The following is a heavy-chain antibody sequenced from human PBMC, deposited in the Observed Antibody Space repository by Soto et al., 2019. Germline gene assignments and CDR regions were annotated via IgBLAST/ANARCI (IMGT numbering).Heavy chain of an antibody. CDR2: ISAGGGST. Sequence: EVQLLESGGGLVQPGGSLRLSCAASGFTFSNFVMSWVRQAPGKGLEWVSGISAGGGSTQYADSVKGWFTISRENAKDTEYLQLHSLRAEDMAIYYCARVSVIRVGGMDVWGQGTTVTVSS. D-gene: IGHD3-3*02. CDR3: ARVSVIRVGGMDV. V-gene: IGHV3-23*01. CDR1: GFTFSNFV. J-gene: IGHJ6*02.